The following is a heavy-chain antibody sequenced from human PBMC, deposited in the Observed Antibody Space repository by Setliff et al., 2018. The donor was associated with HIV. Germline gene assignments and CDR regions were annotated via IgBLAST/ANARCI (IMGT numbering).Heavy chain of an antibody. CDR2: IYHSGRT. Sequence: PSETLSLTCTVSGSYISSNSYYWGWIRQPPGKGLEWVGSIYHSGRTYYNPSLKSRVTISVDTSKNQFSLKLTSVTAADTAVYYCARDQPQDYDSLTGYYTGRYFDYWGRGTLVTVSS. D-gene: IGHD3-9*01. V-gene: IGHV4-39*07. CDR1: GSYISSNSYY. CDR3: ARDQPQDYDSLTGYYTGRYFDY. J-gene: IGHJ4*02.